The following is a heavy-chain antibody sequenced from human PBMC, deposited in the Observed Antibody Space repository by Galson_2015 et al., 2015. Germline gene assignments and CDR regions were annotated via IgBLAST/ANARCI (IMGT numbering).Heavy chain of an antibody. V-gene: IGHV5-51*01. CDR1: GYSFTSYW. CDR3: ARTLAVFYSSGLYYFDY. J-gene: IGHJ4*02. D-gene: IGHD6-19*01. Sequence: QSGAEVKKPGESLKISCKGSGYSFTSYWIGWVRQMPGKGLEWMGIIYPGDSDTRYSPSFQGQVTISADKSISTAYLQWSSLKASDTAMYYCARTLAVFYSSGLYYFDYWGQGTLVTVSS. CDR2: IYPGDSDT.